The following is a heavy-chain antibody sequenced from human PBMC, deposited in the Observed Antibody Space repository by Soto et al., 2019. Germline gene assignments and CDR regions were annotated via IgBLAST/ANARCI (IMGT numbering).Heavy chain of an antibody. J-gene: IGHJ3*02. D-gene: IGHD1-26*01. CDR1: GYTFTSYG. CDR2: ISAYNGNT. Sequence: ASVKVSCKASGYTFTSYGISWVRQAPGQGLEWMGWISAYNGNTNYAQKLQGRVTMTTDTSTSTAYXXXXXXXXDDTAVYYCARPMGIVVITPGGDAFDIWGQGTMVTVSS. V-gene: IGHV1-18*01. CDR3: ARPMGIVVITPGGDAFDI.